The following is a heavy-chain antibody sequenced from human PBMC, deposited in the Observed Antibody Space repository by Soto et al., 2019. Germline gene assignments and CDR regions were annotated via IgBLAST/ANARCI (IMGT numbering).Heavy chain of an antibody. CDR3: TTEVDYYGSGSYSPVDYFYY. CDR2: INSKTDGGTT. D-gene: IGHD3-10*01. CDR1: GCTFSNAW. J-gene: IGHJ4*02. V-gene: IGHV3-15*01. Sequence: EVQLVESGGGLVKPGGSLRLSCAASGCTFSNAWMSWVRQAPGKGLEWVGRINSKTDGGTTDYAAPVKGRCTISIDDTKNTLYLQMNSLQTEDTAVYYCTTEVDYYGSGSYSPVDYFYYWGQGTLVTVAS.